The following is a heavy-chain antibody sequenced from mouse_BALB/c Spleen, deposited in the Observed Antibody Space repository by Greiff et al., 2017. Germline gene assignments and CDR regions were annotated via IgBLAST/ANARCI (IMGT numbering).Heavy chain of an antibody. J-gene: IGHJ3*01. CDR3: ARPYYYGSSGFAY. V-gene: IGHV1-54*01. CDR1: GYAFTNYL. D-gene: IGHD1-1*01. CDR2: INPGSGGT. Sequence: QVQLQQSGAELVRPGTSVKVSCKASGYAFTNYLIEWVKQRPGQGLEWIGVINPGSGGTNYNEKFKGKATLTADKSSSTAYMQLSSLTSEDSAVYYCARPYYYGSSGFAYWGQGTLVTVSA.